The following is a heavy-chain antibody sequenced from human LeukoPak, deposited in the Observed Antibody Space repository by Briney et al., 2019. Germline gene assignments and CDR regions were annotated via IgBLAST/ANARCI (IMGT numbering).Heavy chain of an antibody. CDR1: GGSISSDGYC. Sequence: SQTLSLTCAVSGGSISSDGYCWSWIRQPPGKGLEWIGYIYHSGSSYYNPSLRSRVTISVDRSRNQFSLKLNSVTAADTAVYYCATYYDSSGYRFDYWGQGTLVTVSS. J-gene: IGHJ4*02. V-gene: IGHV4-30-2*01. CDR3: ATYYDSSGYRFDY. D-gene: IGHD3-22*01. CDR2: IYHSGSS.